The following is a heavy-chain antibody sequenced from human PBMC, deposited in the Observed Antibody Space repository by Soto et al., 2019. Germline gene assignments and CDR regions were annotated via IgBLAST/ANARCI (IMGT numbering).Heavy chain of an antibody. V-gene: IGHV4-31*03. CDR1: GGSISSGGYY. D-gene: IGHD3-16*02. Sequence: QVQLQESGPGLVKPSQTLSLTCTVSGGSISSGGYYWSWIRQHPGKGLEWIGYIYYGGSTYYNPSLKSRVTISVDTSKNQFSLKLSSVTAADTAVYYCARGLLRYDYVWGSYRYGSHFDYWGQGTLVTVSS. CDR3: ARGLLRYDYVWGSYRYGSHFDY. J-gene: IGHJ4*02. CDR2: IYYGGST.